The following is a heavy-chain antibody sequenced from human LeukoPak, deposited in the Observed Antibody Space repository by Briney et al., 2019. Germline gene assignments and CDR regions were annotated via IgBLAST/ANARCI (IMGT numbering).Heavy chain of an antibody. CDR2: IYHSGST. Sequence: SETLSLTCTVSGGSITSSSYYWGWIRQPPGKGLQWIGSIYHSGSTYYNPSLKSRVTISVDTSKNQFSLKLSSVTAADTAVYYCARDQGDRITMVRGGGNFDYWGQGTLVTVSS. V-gene: IGHV4-39*07. J-gene: IGHJ4*02. CDR1: GGSITSSSYY. CDR3: ARDQGDRITMVRGGGNFDY. D-gene: IGHD3-10*01.